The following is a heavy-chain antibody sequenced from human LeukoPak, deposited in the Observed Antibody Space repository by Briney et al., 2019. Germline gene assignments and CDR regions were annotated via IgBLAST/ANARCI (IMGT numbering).Heavy chain of an antibody. Sequence: SETLSLTCSVSGGSISSSHYYWNWVRQPAGKGLEWIGRISSSGSTTYSPSLQSRVTMSVGTSNNHFSLKLSSVTTADTAVYYCAREGHYYASGSGAFDIWGQGTMITVSS. CDR1: GGSISSSHYY. CDR2: ISSSGST. D-gene: IGHD3-10*01. V-gene: IGHV4-61*10. J-gene: IGHJ3*02. CDR3: AREGHYYASGSGAFDI.